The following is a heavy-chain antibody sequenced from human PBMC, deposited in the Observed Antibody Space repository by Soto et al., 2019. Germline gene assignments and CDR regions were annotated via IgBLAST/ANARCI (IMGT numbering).Heavy chain of an antibody. CDR3: ARDYGYYYYGMDV. CDR2: ISYDGSNK. Sequence: PPGSLRLSPVGRGFSVGSYSLHYVRQVLGKGLEGVAVISYDGSNKYDADAVKGRFTISRENSKNTLYLQMNSLRAEDTAVYYCARDYGYYYYGMDVWGQGTTVTVSS. CDR1: GFSVGSYS. V-gene: IGHV3-30-3*01. D-gene: IGHD3-10*01. J-gene: IGHJ6*02.